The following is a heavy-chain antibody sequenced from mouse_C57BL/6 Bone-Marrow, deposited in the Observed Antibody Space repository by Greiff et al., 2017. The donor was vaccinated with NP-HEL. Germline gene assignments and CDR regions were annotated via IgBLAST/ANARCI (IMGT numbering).Heavy chain of an antibody. CDR3: ARGSSYLYYFDY. CDR1: GYSFTGYC. CDR2: IDPYYSTT. Sequence: EVQLVQSGPELVRPGASVKISCKASGYSFTGYCMNWVKQSTGKGLEWIGVIDPYYSTTSYNQKFKGKATLTVDKSSSTAYMQLNSLTSEDSAVYYCARGSSYLYYFDYWGQGTPLTVSS. D-gene: IGHD1-1*01. V-gene: IGHV1-39*01. J-gene: IGHJ2*01.